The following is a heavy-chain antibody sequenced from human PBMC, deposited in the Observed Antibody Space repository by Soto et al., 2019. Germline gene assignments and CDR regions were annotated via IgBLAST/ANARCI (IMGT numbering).Heavy chain of an antibody. V-gene: IGHV3-48*01. CDR1: GFTFSRYS. Sequence: ESGGGLVQSGGSLRLSCTVSGFTFSRYSINWVRQAPGKGLEWVSYISGSGRATLYADSVKGRFTISRDNGKNSLYLQMKSLRADDTAVYYCARDGGVAYDMDVWGQGTTVTVSS. CDR3: ARDGGVAYDMDV. J-gene: IGHJ6*02. CDR2: ISGSGRAT. D-gene: IGHD3-16*01.